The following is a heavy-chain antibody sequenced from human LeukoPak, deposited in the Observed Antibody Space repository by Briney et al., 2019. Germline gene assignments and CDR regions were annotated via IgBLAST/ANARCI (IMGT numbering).Heavy chain of an antibody. D-gene: IGHD7-27*01. Sequence: GGSLGLSCAASGFTFSSYAMSWVRQAPGKGLEWVSAISGSGGSTYYADSVKGRFTISRDNSKNTLYLQMNSLRAEDTAVYYCAKDRNWENYFDYWGQGTLVTVSS. CDR3: AKDRNWENYFDY. J-gene: IGHJ4*02. CDR2: ISGSGGST. V-gene: IGHV3-23*01. CDR1: GFTFSSYA.